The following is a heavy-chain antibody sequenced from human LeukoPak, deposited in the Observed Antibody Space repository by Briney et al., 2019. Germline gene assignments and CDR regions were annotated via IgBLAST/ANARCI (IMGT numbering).Heavy chain of an antibody. CDR2: IYYSGST. CDR3: ARCAARTACGFEI. CDR1: GGSISSYY. Sequence: SETLSLTCTVSGGSISSYYWSWIRQPPGKGLEWIGYIYYSGSTDYSPSLKSRVTISVDTSKNQFSLKVSSVTAADTAVYYCARCAARTACGFEIWDQGTMVTVSS. J-gene: IGHJ3*02. D-gene: IGHD1-1*01. V-gene: IGHV4-59*01.